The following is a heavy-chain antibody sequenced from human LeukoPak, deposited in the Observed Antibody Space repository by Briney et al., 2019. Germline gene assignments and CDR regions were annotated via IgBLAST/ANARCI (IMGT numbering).Heavy chain of an antibody. J-gene: IGHJ6*02. V-gene: IGHV4-31*03. CDR1: GGSISSGGYY. CDR2: IYYSGST. D-gene: IGHD2-15*01. CDR3: ARASIKRYCSGGSCYFTDYYGMDV. Sequence: SQTLSLTCTVSGGSISSGGYYWSWIRQHPGKGLEWIGYIYYSGSTYYNPSLKSRVTISVDTSKNQFSLKLSSVTAADTAVYYCARASIKRYCSGGSCYFTDYYGMDVWGQGTTVTVSS.